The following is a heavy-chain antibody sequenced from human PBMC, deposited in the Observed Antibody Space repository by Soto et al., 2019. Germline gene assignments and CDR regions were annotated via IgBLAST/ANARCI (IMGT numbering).Heavy chain of an antibody. D-gene: IGHD3-10*01. V-gene: IGHV3-23*01. J-gene: IGHJ5*02. CDR2: IAASGHNT. CDR1: GLTFSRYA. CDR3: AKAVGEYLYFFNT. Sequence: EVQVLESGGGLVQPGGSLRLSCAFSGLTFSRYAASWVRQAPGKGLEWVSGIAASGHNTYYADSVEGRFTISRDNSNSNLFLQMNNLRAEDTAVYYCAKAVGEYLYFFNTWGQGILVTVSS.